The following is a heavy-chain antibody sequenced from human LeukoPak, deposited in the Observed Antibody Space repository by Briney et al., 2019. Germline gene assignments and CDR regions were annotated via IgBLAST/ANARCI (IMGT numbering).Heavy chain of an antibody. Sequence: PGGSLRLSCAASGFTFSSYAVSWVRQAPGKGLEWVSSISSSSSYIYYADSVKGRFTISRDNAKNSLYLQMNSLRAEDTAVYYCARDGLAVAGSPVYFDYWGQGTLVTVSS. D-gene: IGHD6-19*01. CDR2: ISSSSSYI. CDR3: ARDGLAVAGSPVYFDY. CDR1: GFTFSSYA. V-gene: IGHV3-21*01. J-gene: IGHJ4*02.